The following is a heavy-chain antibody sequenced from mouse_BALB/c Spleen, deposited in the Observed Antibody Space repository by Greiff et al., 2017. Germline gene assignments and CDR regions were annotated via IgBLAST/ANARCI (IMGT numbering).Heavy chain of an antibody. Sequence: VQLQQSGAELMKPGASVKISCKATGYTFSSYWIEWVKQRPGHGLEWIGEILPGSGSTNYNEKFKGKATFTADTSSNTAYMQLSSLTSEDSAVYYCARGLYYYAMDYWGQGTSVTVSS. CDR1: GYTFSSYW. CDR2: ILPGSGST. J-gene: IGHJ4*01. CDR3: ARGLYYYAMDY. V-gene: IGHV1-9*01. D-gene: IGHD3-1*01.